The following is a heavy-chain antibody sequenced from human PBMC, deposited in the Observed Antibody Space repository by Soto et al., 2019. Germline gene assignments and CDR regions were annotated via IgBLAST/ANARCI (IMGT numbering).Heavy chain of an antibody. J-gene: IGHJ5*02. V-gene: IGHV4-59*01. CDR3: ARCFSGNYPSRPAEQYYVDP. CDR2: ICYSGYT. D-gene: IGHD1-26*01. CDR1: GDSIRSYN. Sequence: SETLCLTCTVSGDSIRSYNWSWIRQPPGKGLEWIGYICYSGYTIYNPSLKSRVTISVDTSKNQFSLKLNSVTAADTAVYYCARCFSGNYPSRPAEQYYVDPWGQGTLVTVSA.